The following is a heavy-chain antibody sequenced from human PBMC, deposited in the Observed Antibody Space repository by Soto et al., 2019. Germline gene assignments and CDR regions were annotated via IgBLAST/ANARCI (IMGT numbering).Heavy chain of an antibody. CDR2: IYYSGST. CDR1: GGSISSYY. CDR3: ARRGYGGHYYYYYYMDV. Sequence: SETLSLTCTVSGGSISSYYWSWIRQPPGKGLEWIGYIYYSGSTNYNPSLKSRVTISVDTSKNQFSLKLSSVTAADTAVYYCARRGYGGHYYYYYYMDVWGKGTTVTVSS. J-gene: IGHJ6*03. D-gene: IGHD5-18*01. V-gene: IGHV4-59*08.